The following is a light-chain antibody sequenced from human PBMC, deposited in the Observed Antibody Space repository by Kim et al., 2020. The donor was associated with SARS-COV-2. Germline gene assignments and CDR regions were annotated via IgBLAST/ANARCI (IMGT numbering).Light chain of an antibody. J-gene: IGKJ2*01. Sequence: EIVMTQSPATLSVSPGERATLSCRASQSVGSYLAWYQQKSGQAPRLLIYGASTGATGVPARFSGSGSGTEFTLTISSLQSEDFAVYYCQQYYNWPPYTFGQGTKVDIK. CDR1: QSVGSY. V-gene: IGKV3-15*01. CDR3: QQYYNWPPYT. CDR2: GAS.